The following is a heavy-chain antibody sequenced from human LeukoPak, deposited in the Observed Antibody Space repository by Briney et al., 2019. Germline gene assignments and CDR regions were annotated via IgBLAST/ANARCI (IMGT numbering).Heavy chain of an antibody. J-gene: IGHJ4*02. CDR3: ARDKSVAYFDY. CDR2: ISSSSSYI. V-gene: IGHV3-21*01. Sequence: GGSLRLSCAASGFTFSSYSMNWVRQAPGRGLEWVSSISSSSSYIYYADSVKGRFTISRDNAKNSLYLQMNSLRAEDTAVYYCARDKSVAYFDYWGQGTLVTVSS. CDR1: GFTFSSYS. D-gene: IGHD5-12*01.